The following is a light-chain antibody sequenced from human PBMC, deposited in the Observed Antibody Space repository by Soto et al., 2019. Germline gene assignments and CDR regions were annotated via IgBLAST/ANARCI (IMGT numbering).Light chain of an antibody. CDR1: SSDVGGYNY. Sequence: QSVLAQPRSVSGSPGQSVTISCTGTSSDVGGYNYVSWYQQHPGKAPKLMIYDVGKRPSGVPDRFSGSKSDNTASLTISGLQAEDEADYYCRSYAGSYTRVFGTGTKVTVL. J-gene: IGLJ1*01. CDR2: DVG. V-gene: IGLV2-11*01. CDR3: RSYAGSYTRV.